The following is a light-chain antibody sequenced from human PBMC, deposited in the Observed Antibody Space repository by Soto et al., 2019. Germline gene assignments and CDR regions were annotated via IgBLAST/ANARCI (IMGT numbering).Light chain of an antibody. CDR2: GAS. CDR3: HQYGSAPWT. J-gene: IGKJ1*01. CDR1: QSVSSNY. V-gene: IGKV3-20*01. Sequence: IVLTQSPCTLSLSPGERGALSCRASQSVSSNYVAWYQQKPGQAPRLLISGASNRATGTPDRFRGSGSGTDFTLPITRLEPEDFAVYYCHQYGSAPWTFGQGTKVAIK.